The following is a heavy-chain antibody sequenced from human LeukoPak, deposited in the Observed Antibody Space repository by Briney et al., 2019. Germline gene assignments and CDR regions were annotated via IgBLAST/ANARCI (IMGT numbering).Heavy chain of an antibody. CDR1: GFTFSSYW. Sequence: GGSLRLSCAASGFTFSSYWMSWVRQGPGKGLEWVANIKEDGSEKYYVDSVKGRFTISRDDAKNSLYLQMNSLRAEDTAVYYCARDWPFLVGGTPYGGQGTLVTVSS. D-gene: IGHD1-26*01. J-gene: IGHJ4*02. CDR3: ARDWPFLVGGTPY. V-gene: IGHV3-7*01. CDR2: IKEDGSEK.